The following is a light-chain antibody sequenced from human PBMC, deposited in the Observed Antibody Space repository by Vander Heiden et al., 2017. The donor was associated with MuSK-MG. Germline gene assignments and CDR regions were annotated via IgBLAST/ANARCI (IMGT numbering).Light chain of an antibody. CDR1: SSNIGSNT. CDR2: SDY. CDR3: AAWDDNMNGPL. V-gene: IGLV1-44*01. J-gene: IGLJ2*01. Sequence: QSVLTQPPSASGTPGQRVSIPCSGSSSNIGSNTVNWYQQLPGTAPKLLMYSDYHRPSGVPDRFSGSRSGTSASLAISGLQSEDEADYYCAAWDDNMNGPLFGGGTKLTVL.